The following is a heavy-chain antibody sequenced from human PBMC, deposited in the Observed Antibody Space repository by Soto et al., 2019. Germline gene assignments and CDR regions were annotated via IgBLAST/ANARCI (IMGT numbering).Heavy chain of an antibody. J-gene: IGHJ5*02. Sequence: QVQLVQSGAEVKKPVSSVKVSCKASGGTFSSYAIRWVRQAPGQGLEWMGGVIPIFGTANYAQKVQGRVTITADESTSTAYMDLSSVRAEDTAVYYCARDRNPPYNWFDPWGQGTLVTVSS. D-gene: IGHD4-4*01. V-gene: IGHV1-69*12. CDR1: GGTFSSYA. CDR2: VIPIFGTA. CDR3: ARDRNPPYNWFDP.